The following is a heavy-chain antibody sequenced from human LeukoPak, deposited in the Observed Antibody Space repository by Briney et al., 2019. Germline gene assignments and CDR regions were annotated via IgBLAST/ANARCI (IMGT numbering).Heavy chain of an antibody. J-gene: IGHJ5*02. V-gene: IGHV4-59*08. D-gene: IGHD2-15*01. Sequence: SETLSLTCTVSGGSISSYYWSWIRQPPGKGLEWIGSIYYSGSTYYNPSLKSRVTISVDTSKNQFSLKLSSVTAADTAVYYCARASVVAAGGPWFDPWGQGTLVTVSS. CDR2: IYYSGST. CDR3: ARASVVAAGGPWFDP. CDR1: GGSISSYY.